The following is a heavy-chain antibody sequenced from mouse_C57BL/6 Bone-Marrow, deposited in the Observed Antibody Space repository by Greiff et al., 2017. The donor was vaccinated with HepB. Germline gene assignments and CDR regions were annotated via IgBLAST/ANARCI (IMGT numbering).Heavy chain of an antibody. V-gene: IGHV7-3*01. J-gene: IGHJ2*01. CDR2: IRNKANGYTT. Sequence: EVQLVESGGGLVQPGGSLSLSCAASGFTFTDYYMSWVRQPPGKALEWLGFIRNKANGYTTEYSASVKGRFTISRDNSQSILYLQMNALRAEDSATYYCARYKGPLYYYGSSFFFDYWGQGTTLTVSS. CDR3: ARYKGPLYYYGSSFFFDY. D-gene: IGHD1-1*01. CDR1: GFTFTDYY.